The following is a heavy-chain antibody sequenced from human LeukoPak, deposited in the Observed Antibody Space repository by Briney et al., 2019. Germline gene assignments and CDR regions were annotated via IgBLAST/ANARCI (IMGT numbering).Heavy chain of an antibody. D-gene: IGHD4-17*01. J-gene: IGHJ2*01. V-gene: IGHV4-30-2*01. CDR2: IYHSGSA. CDR3: ARSSSPTVTTRLAGWYFDL. Sequence: PSETLSLTCAVSGGSISSGGYSWSWIRQPPGKGLERIGYIYHSGSAYYNPSLKSRVTISVDRSKNQFSLKLSSVTAADTAVYYCARSSSPTVTTRLAGWYFDLWGRGTLVTVSS. CDR1: GGSISSGGYS.